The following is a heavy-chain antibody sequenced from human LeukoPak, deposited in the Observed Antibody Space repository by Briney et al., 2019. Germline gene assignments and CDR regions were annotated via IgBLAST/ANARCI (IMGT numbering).Heavy chain of an antibody. CDR1: GFTFSSYA. D-gene: IGHD5-24*01. V-gene: IGHV3-23*01. CDR3: AREPRMAGYFDL. J-gene: IGHJ2*01. CDR2: ISGNDATT. Sequence: PGGSLRLSCAASGFTFSSYAMSWVRQAPGKGLEWVSGISGNDATTFYADSVKGRFTISRDNSKNTLYLQMNSLRLEDTAVYYCAREPRMAGYFDLWGRGTLVTVSS.